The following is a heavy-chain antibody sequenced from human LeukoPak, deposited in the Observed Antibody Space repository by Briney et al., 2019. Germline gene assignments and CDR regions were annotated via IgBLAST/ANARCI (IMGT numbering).Heavy chain of an antibody. CDR1: GGSISSYY. CDR3: ARDQPQVVSGYDY. D-gene: IGHD2-2*01. J-gene: IGHJ4*02. CDR2: IYTSGIT. V-gene: IGHV4-4*09. Sequence: PSETLSLTCTVSGGSISSYYWSWIRQPPGKGLEWIGYIYTSGITNYNPSLKSRVTMSVDTSKSQFSLRLSSVTAADTAVYYCARDQPQVVSGYDYWGQGTLGTAS.